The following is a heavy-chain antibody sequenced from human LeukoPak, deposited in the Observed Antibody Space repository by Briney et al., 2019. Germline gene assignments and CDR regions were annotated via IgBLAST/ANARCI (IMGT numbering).Heavy chain of an antibody. J-gene: IGHJ4*02. D-gene: IGHD6-19*01. V-gene: IGHV3-21*01. CDR1: GFTFSSYS. CDR3: ASLYSGDHDY. CDR2: ISSSSSYI. Sequence: GGSLRLSCAASGFTFSSYSMNWVRQVPGKGLEWVSSISSSSSYIYYADSVKGRFTTSRDNAKNSLYLQMNSLRAEDTAVYYCASLYSGDHDYWGQGTLVTVSS.